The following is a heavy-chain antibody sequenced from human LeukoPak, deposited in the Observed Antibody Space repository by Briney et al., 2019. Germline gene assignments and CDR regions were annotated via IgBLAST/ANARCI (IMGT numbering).Heavy chain of an antibody. Sequence: GGSLRLSCAASGFTFSDYYMSGVRQAPGKGLEGVSYISSSGSTIYYADSVKGRFTISRDNAKNSLYLQMNSLRAEDTAVYYCARDRGTQWLVRGDWFDPWGQGTLVTVSS. J-gene: IGHJ5*02. V-gene: IGHV3-11*01. CDR3: ARDRGTQWLVRGDWFDP. D-gene: IGHD6-19*01. CDR1: GFTFSDYY. CDR2: ISSSGSTI.